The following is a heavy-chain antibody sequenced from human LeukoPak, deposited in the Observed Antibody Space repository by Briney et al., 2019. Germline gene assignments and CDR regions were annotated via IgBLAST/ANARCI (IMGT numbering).Heavy chain of an antibody. Sequence: GGSLRLSCAASGFTFSSYWMSWVRQAPGKGLEWVANIKKDGSEKYYVDSVKGRFTISRDNAKNSLYLQMNSLRAEDTAVYYCARVIRFLEWLSQYYYYYGMDVWGQGTTVTVSS. CDR1: GFTFSSYW. CDR3: ARVIRFLEWLSQYYYYYGMDV. J-gene: IGHJ6*02. V-gene: IGHV3-7*01. CDR2: IKKDGSEK. D-gene: IGHD3-3*01.